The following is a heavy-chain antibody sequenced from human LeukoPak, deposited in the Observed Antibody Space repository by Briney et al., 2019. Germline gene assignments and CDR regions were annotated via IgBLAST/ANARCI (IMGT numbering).Heavy chain of an antibody. V-gene: IGHV4-4*07. Sequence: SETLSLTCTVSGGSNSSYYCSWIRQAAGKGLEWIGRIYTSGSTNYNPSLKSRVTMSVDMSKNQFSLNLTSVTAADTAVYYCARETGSSRWFDPRGQGTLVTVSS. D-gene: IGHD1-26*01. CDR1: GGSNSSYY. J-gene: IGHJ5*02. CDR2: IYTSGST. CDR3: ARETGSSRWFDP.